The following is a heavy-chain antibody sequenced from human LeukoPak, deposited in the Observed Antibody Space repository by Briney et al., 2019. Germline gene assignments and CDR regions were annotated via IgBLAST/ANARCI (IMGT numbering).Heavy chain of an antibody. Sequence: GRSLRLSCAASGFTFSNYGMHWVRQAPGKGLEWVAVISFDGSNKFYADSVKGRFTISRDNSKNTLYLQMNSLRSEDTAVYYCARGGDSSGWYIDYWGQGTLVTVSS. CDR1: GFTFSNYG. CDR3: ARGGDSSGWYIDY. D-gene: IGHD6-19*01. J-gene: IGHJ4*02. CDR2: ISFDGSNK. V-gene: IGHV3-30*03.